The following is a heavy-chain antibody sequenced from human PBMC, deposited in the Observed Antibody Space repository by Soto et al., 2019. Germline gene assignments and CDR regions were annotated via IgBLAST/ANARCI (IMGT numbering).Heavy chain of an antibody. D-gene: IGHD3-22*01. CDR3: ARQRNYYDSSGYFLYFDY. CDR1: GGTFSSYA. CDR2: IIPIFGTA. J-gene: IGHJ4*02. V-gene: IGHV1-69*13. Sequence: SVKVSCKASGGTFSSYAISWVRQAPGQGLEWMGGIIPIFGTANYAQKFQGRVTITADESTSTAYMELSSLRSEDTAVYYCARQRNYYDSSGYFLYFDYWGQGTLVTVSS.